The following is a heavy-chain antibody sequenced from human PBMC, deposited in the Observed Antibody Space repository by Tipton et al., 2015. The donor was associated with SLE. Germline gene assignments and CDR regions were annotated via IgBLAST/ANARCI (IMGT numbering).Heavy chain of an antibody. CDR1: GGSFSGYY. CDR2: INHSGST. J-gene: IGHJ5*02. V-gene: IGHV4-34*01. CDR3: ARGWYSRNWEWWFDP. Sequence: TLSLTCAVYGGSFSGYYWSWIRQSPGKGLEWIGEINHSGSTNYNPSLKSRVTISLDTSKNQVSLKLTSVTAADTAVYYCARGWYSRNWEWWFDPWGQGTLVTVSS. D-gene: IGHD6-13*01.